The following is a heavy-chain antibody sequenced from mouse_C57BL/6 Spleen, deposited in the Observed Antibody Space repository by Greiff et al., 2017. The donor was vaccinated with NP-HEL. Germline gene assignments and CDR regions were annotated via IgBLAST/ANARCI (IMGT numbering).Heavy chain of an antibody. CDR1: GFTFTDYY. Sequence: EVKLMESGGGLVQPGGSLSLSCAASGFTFTDYYMSWVRQPPGKALEWLGFIRNKANGYTTEYSASVKGRFTISRDNSQSILYLQMNAPRAEDSATYYCARYYYGSSYVYFDVWGTGTTVTVSS. J-gene: IGHJ1*03. V-gene: IGHV7-3*01. D-gene: IGHD1-1*01. CDR2: IRNKANGYTT. CDR3: ARYYYGSSYVYFDV.